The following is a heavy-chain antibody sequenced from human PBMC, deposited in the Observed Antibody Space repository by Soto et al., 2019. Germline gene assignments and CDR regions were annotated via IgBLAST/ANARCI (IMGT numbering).Heavy chain of an antibody. D-gene: IGHD3-10*01. CDR1: GFAFSSYA. V-gene: IGHV3-30-3*01. CDR2: ISYDGSNK. Sequence: QVQLVESGGGVVQPGRSLRLSCAASGFAFSSYAMHWVRQAPGKGLEWVAVISYDGSNKYYADSVKGRFTISRDNSKNTLYLQMNSLRAEDTAVYYCARDLSGSGDWGQGILVTVSS. CDR3: ARDLSGSGD. J-gene: IGHJ4*02.